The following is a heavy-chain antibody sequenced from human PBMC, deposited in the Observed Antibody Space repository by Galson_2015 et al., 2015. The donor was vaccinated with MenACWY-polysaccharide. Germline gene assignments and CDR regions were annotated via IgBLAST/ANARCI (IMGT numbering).Heavy chain of an antibody. CDR2: ISSSSSYI. CDR1: GFTFSSYS. J-gene: IGHJ5*02. Sequence: SLRLSCAASGFTFSSYSMNWVRQAPGKGLEWVSSISSSSSYIYYADSVKGRFTISRDNAKNSLYLQMNSLRAEDTAVYYCARDLEDIVVVPAAIPWWFDPWGQGTLVTVSS. CDR3: ARDLEDIVVVPAAIPWWFDP. D-gene: IGHD2-2*02. V-gene: IGHV3-21*04.